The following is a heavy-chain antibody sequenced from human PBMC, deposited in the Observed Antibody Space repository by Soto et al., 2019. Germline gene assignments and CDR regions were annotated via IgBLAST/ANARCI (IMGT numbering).Heavy chain of an antibody. Sequence: PGGSLRLSCAASGNIFSKALMSCVRQAPGKGLDWVGRIRSNTDCGTTDYVACVKGRFTISRDDSNNTLFLQVNSLETEDTAVYYCNIDPQDYVWESWCQGTMVTVSS. CDR1: GNIFSKAL. J-gene: IGHJ5*02. D-gene: IGHD3-16*01. CDR3: NIDPQDYVWES. V-gene: IGHV3-15*01. CDR2: IRSNTDCGTT.